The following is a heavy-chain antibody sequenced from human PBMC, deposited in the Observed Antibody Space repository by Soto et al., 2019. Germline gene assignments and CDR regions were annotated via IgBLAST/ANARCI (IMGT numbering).Heavy chain of an antibody. J-gene: IGHJ4*02. CDR2: IFWDDDK. Sequence: SGPTLVNPTQTLTLTCTFSGFSLSTSGVGVGWIRQPPGKALEWLGIIFWDDDKRYRPSLKGRLTITKDTSKNQVVLTMTNMDPADTATYYCAHTMAPRIFDYWGQGTLVTVSS. CDR1: GFSLSTSGVG. CDR3: AHTMAPRIFDY. V-gene: IGHV2-5*02.